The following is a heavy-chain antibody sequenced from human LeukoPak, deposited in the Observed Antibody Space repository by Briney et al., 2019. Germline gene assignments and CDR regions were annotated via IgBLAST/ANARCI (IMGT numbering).Heavy chain of an antibody. J-gene: IGHJ4*02. V-gene: IGHV3-21*01. CDR2: ISSSSSYI. Sequence: GGSLRLSCAASGFTFSSYSMNWVRQAPGKGLEWVSSISSSSSYIYYADSVKGRFTISRDNAKNSLYLQMNSLRAEDTAVYYCARGQGDYYDSSGYYSNDYWGQGTLVTVSS. CDR1: GFTFSSYS. CDR3: ARGQGDYYDSSGYYSNDY. D-gene: IGHD3-22*01.